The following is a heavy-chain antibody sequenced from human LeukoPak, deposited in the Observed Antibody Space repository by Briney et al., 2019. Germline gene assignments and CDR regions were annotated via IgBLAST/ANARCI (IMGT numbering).Heavy chain of an antibody. V-gene: IGHV3-48*04. D-gene: IGHD2-2*03. CDR2: ISSSGSTI. CDR3: ASLDIVVVPAAENYYMDV. Sequence: GGSLRLSCVASGFNFSSYNMNWVRQAPGKGLEWVSYISSSGSTIYYADSVKGRFTISRDNAKNSLYLQMNSLRAEDTAVYYCASLDIVVVPAAENYYMDVWGKGTTVTISS. J-gene: IGHJ6*03. CDR1: GFNFSSYN.